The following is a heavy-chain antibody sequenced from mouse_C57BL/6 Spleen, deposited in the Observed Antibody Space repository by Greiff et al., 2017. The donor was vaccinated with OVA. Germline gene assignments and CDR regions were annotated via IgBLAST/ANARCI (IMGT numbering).Heavy chain of an antibody. V-gene: IGHV5-17*01. CDR1: GFTFSDYG. J-gene: IGHJ1*03. Sequence: EVKLMESGGGLVKPGGSLKLSCAASGFTFSDYGMHWVRPAPEKGLEWVAYISSGSSTIYYADTVKGRFTISRDNAKNTLFLQMTSLRSEDTARYYCARYGYDGHWYFDVWGTGTTVTVSS. CDR3: ARYGYDGHWYFDV. CDR2: ISSGSSTI. D-gene: IGHD2-2*01.